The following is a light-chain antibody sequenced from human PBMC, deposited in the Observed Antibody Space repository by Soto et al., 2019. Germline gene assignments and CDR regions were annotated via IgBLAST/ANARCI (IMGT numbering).Light chain of an antibody. J-gene: IGLJ2*01. CDR1: SEHSSYV. Sequence: QSVLTQSPSASASLGASVKLTCTLSSEHSSYVIAWHQQQPEKGPRFLMKLNSDGSHNKGDGIPDRFSGSSSGAERYLTISSLQSEDEADYYCQTWGTGIHVVFGGGTKLTVL. CDR3: QTWGTGIHVV. V-gene: IGLV4-69*01. CDR2: LNSDGSH.